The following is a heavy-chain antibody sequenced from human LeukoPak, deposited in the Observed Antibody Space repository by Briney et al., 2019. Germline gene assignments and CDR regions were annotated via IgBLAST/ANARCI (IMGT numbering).Heavy chain of an antibody. V-gene: IGHV3-30-3*01. CDR3: ARASIVVVITALYFDY. CDR1: GFTFSSYA. Sequence: GGSPRLSCAASGFTFSSYAMHWVRQAPGKGLEWVAVISYDGSNKYYADSVKGRFTISRDNSKSTLYLQMNSLRAEDTAVYYCARASIVVVITALYFDYWGLGTLVTVSS. J-gene: IGHJ4*02. CDR2: ISYDGSNK. D-gene: IGHD3-22*01.